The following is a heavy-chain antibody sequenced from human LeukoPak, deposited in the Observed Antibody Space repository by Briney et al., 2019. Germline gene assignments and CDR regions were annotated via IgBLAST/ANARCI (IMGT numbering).Heavy chain of an antibody. Sequence: SETLSLTCTVSGGSISSYYWSWIRQPPGKGLEWIGYIYYSGSTNYNPSLKSRVTISVDTSKNQFSLKLSSVTAADTAVYYCAKLGYRNSRTPIVLMVYARGQKGASSGWFDLWGQGTLVTVSS. CDR2: IYYSGST. D-gene: IGHD2-8*01. V-gene: IGHV4-59*01. CDR3: AKLGYRNSRTPIVLMVYARGQKGASSGWFDL. CDR1: GGSISSYY. J-gene: IGHJ5*02.